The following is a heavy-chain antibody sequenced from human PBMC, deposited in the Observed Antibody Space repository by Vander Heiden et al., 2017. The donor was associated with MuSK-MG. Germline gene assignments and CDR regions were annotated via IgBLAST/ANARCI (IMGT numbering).Heavy chain of an antibody. J-gene: IGHJ4*02. CDR1: GGSISSGGYY. CDR3: ARSVASRLDY. V-gene: IGHV4-31*03. D-gene: IGHD6-6*01. CDR2: IYNTGSA. Sequence: QVQLQESGPRLVTPLQTLSPSCPVSGGSISSGGYYCTSKRQHPGKGLEWIGYIYNTGSAYYNPSLKSRVTISVDTSENQFSLRLSSVTAADTAVYYCARSVASRLDYWGQGTQVTVSS.